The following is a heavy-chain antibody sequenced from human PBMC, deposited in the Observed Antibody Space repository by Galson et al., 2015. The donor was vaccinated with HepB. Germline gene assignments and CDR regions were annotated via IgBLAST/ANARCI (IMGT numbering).Heavy chain of an antibody. CDR2: VAYDEMHK. Sequence: SLRLSCAASEFNFNACAMHWVRQAPGKGLEWVAVVAYDEMHKYYSDSVKGRFTISRDNSKNTLYLQMNSLTPEDTAVYYCARLTAAHYFYYHAMDVWGQGTTVTVSS. V-gene: IGHV3-30*04. CDR3: ARLTAAHYFYYHAMDV. CDR1: EFNFNACA. J-gene: IGHJ6*02. D-gene: IGHD6-13*01.